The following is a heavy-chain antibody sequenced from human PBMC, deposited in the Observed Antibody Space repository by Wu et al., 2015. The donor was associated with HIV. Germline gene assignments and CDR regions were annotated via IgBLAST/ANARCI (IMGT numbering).Heavy chain of an antibody. CDR3: ARGDRFYDILTGYSKNWFDP. Sequence: QVQLVQSGAEMKKPGASVKVSCVASGYTFTDYNIHWVRQVPGQGLEWMGNINANSGRTNYAENFQGRVAMTRDTSVKTVYMELKTLRYDDTAVYFCARGDRFYDILTGYSKNWFDPWGQGTLVSVSS. J-gene: IGHJ5*02. CDR1: GYTFTDYN. CDR2: INANSGRT. D-gene: IGHD3-9*01. V-gene: IGHV1-2*02.